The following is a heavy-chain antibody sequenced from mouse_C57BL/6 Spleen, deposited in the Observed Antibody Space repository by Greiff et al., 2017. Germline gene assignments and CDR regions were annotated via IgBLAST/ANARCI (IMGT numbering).Heavy chain of an antibody. CDR1: GYTFTDYY. V-gene: IGHV1-77*01. D-gene: IGHD2-2*01. J-gene: IGHJ1*03. Sequence: QVQLQQSGAELVKPGASVKISCKASGYTFTDYYINWVKQRPGQGLEWIGKIGPGSGSTYYNEKFKGQATLTADKSSSTAYMQRSSLTSEDSAVYFGARSLWLPSDWYFDDWGTGTTVTVSS. CDR2: IGPGSGST. CDR3: ARSLWLPSDWYFDD.